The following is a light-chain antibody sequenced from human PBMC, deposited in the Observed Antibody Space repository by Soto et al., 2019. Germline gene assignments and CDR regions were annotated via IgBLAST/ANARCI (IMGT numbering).Light chain of an antibody. CDR3: ASWDDSRKGVV. J-gene: IGLJ2*01. V-gene: IGLV1-44*01. Sequence: QSVLTQPPSASGTPGQRVTISCSGSSSNIGSNTVTWYQRLPGTAPKLLIYSNDQRPSGVPDRFSGSKSGTSASLAISGLQCEDEADYYCASWDDSRKGVVFGGGTKLTVL. CDR2: SND. CDR1: SSNIGSNT.